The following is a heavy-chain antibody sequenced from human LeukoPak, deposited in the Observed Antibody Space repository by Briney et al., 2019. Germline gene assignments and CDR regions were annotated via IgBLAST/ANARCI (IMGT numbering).Heavy chain of an antibody. Sequence: SETLSLTCAVSGYSISSGYYWGWIRQPPGKGLEWIGSIYHSRSTYYNPSLKSRVTISVDTSKNQFSLKLSSVTAADTAVYYCARRLEYSSGWYGNDAFDIWGQGTMVTVSS. D-gene: IGHD6-19*01. V-gene: IGHV4-38-2*01. CDR2: IYHSRST. CDR1: GYSISSGYY. CDR3: ARRLEYSSGWYGNDAFDI. J-gene: IGHJ3*02.